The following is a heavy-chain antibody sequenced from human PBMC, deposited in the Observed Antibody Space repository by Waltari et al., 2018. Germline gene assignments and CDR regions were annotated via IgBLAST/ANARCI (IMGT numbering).Heavy chain of an antibody. Sequence: QVQLVESGGGVVQPGRSLRPSWAASGFTFSSYAMHWVLQAPGKGLEWVAVISYDGSNKYYADSVKGRFTISRDNSKNTLYLQMNSLRAEDTAVYYCARGPRTGAAAPGYWGQGTLVTGSS. CDR1: GFTFSSYA. D-gene: IGHD6-13*01. V-gene: IGHV3-30-3*01. J-gene: IGHJ4*02. CDR3: ARGPRTGAAAPGY. CDR2: ISYDGSNK.